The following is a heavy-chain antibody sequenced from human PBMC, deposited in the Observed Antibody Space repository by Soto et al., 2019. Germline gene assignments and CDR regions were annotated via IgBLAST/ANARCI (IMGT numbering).Heavy chain of an antibody. CDR2: ISAYNGNT. CDR3: AGDSPPVDY. Sequence: QVQLVQSGAEVKKPGASVKVSCKASGYTFTSYGISWVRQAPGQGLEWMGWISAYNGNTKYALKLQGRVTMTTDTSTTTANRAQRGLRSADTAVHYCAGDSPPVDYWGQGTLGTVSP. V-gene: IGHV1-18*01. J-gene: IGHJ4*02. CDR1: GYTFTSYG.